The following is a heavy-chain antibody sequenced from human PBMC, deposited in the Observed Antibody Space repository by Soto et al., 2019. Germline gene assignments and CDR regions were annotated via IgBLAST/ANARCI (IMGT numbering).Heavy chain of an antibody. V-gene: IGHV1-8*01. CDR1: GYTFTSYD. CDR3: ARVYSGYDPHYYYYMDV. J-gene: IGHJ6*03. CDR2: MNPNSGNT. D-gene: IGHD5-12*01. Sequence: ASVKVSCEASGYTFTSYDINWVRQATGQGLEWMGWMNPNSGNTGYAQKFQGRVTMTRNTSISTAYMELSSLRSEDTAVYYCARVYSGYDPHYYYYMDVWGKGTTVTVSS.